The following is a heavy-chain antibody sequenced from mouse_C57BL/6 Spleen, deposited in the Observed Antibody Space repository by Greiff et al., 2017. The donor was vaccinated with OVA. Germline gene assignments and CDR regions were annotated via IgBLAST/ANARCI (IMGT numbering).Heavy chain of an antibody. CDR2: IDPSDSYT. CDR1: GYTFTSYW. CDR3: ARWGTTVVRAMDY. D-gene: IGHD1-1*01. V-gene: IGHV1-69*01. Sequence: VQLQQSGAELVMPGASVKLSCKASGYTFTSYWMHWVKQRPGQGLEWIGGIDPSDSYTNYNQKFKGKSTLTVDKSSSTAYMQLSSLTSEDSAVYDCARWGTTVVRAMDYWGQGTSVTVSS. J-gene: IGHJ4*01.